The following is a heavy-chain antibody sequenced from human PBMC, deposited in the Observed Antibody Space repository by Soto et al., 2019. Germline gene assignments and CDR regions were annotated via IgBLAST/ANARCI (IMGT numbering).Heavy chain of an antibody. Sequence: EVQLVQSGAEVKKPGASLRISCKGSGYSFTSYWISWVRQMPGKGLEWMGRIDPSDSYTNYSPSFQGHVTISADKSISTAYLQWSSLKASDTAMYYCARHALGIAVAGNYGMDVWGQGTTVTVSS. CDR1: GYSFTSYW. J-gene: IGHJ6*02. CDR3: ARHALGIAVAGNYGMDV. CDR2: IDPSDSYT. D-gene: IGHD6-19*01. V-gene: IGHV5-10-1*03.